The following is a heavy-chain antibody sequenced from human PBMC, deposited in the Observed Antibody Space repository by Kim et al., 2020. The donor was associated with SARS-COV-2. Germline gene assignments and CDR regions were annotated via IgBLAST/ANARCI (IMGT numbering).Heavy chain of an antibody. CDR2: IYYSGST. CDR3: ARGPVRITMIVVVITSDDGGNDP. Sequence: SETLSLTCTVSGGSISSGGYYWSWICQQPGKGLEWIGYIYYSGSTYYNPSHKRGDTITVDTSNNQFLLKLSSVTAADTVVYYCARGPVRITMIVVVITSDDGGNDPWGQGTLVTVSS. D-gene: IGHD3-22*01. V-gene: IGHV4-31*03. J-gene: IGHJ5*02. CDR1: GGSISSGGYY.